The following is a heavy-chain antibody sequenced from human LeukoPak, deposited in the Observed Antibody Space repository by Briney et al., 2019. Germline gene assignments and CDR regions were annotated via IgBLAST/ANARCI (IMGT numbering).Heavy chain of an antibody. D-gene: IGHD5-18*01. Sequence: GGSLRLPCAASGFTFSSYAMSWIRQAPGKGLEWVSAISGSGGSTYYADSVKGRFTISRDNSKNTLYLQMNSLRAEDTAVYYCAGQRDTAMAFDYWGQGTLVTVSS. CDR1: GFTFSSYA. CDR3: AGQRDTAMAFDY. CDR2: ISGSGGST. J-gene: IGHJ4*02. V-gene: IGHV3-23*01.